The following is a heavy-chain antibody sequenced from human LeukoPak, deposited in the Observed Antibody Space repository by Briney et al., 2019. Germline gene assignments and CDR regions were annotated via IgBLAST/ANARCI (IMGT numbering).Heavy chain of an antibody. CDR1: GFTFSPYA. Sequence: GGSLRLSCAASGFTFSPYAMSWIRQAPGKGLEWVSSASHSGSRTYYVDSVKGRFTISRGNAKNMLYLRMDSLRADDTALYYCAKHVDTSVDRGHFDHWGQGTLVTVSS. CDR3: AKHVDTSVDRGHFDH. CDR2: ASHSGSRT. D-gene: IGHD5-18*01. J-gene: IGHJ4*02. V-gene: IGHV3-23*01.